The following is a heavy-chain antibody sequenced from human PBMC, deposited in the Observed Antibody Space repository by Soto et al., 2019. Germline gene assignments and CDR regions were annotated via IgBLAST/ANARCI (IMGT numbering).Heavy chain of an antibody. D-gene: IGHD5-12*01. CDR2: ISGSGGST. V-gene: IGHV3-23*01. Sequence: GGSLRLSCAASGFTFSSYAMSWVRQAPGKGLEWVSAISGSGGSTYYADSVKGRFTISRDNSKNTLYLQMNSLRAEDTAVYYCTGRDGYLNYFDYWGQGTLVTVSS. CDR1: GFTFSSYA. J-gene: IGHJ4*02. CDR3: TGRDGYLNYFDY.